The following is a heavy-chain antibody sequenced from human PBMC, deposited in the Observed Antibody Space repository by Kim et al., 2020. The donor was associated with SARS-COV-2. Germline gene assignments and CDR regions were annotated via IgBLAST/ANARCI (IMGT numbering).Heavy chain of an antibody. V-gene: IGHV3-23*01. CDR1: GFTFSTYA. Sequence: GGSLRLSCAASGFTFSTYAMSWVRQAPGKGLEWVSGISGSGGGTYYADSVKGRFTISRHNSKNTLYLQMNSLRADDTAVYYCAKESGSGGWYNFDFWGQGALVTVSA. CDR3: AKESGSGGWYNFDF. D-gene: IGHD6-19*01. CDR2: ISGSGGGT. J-gene: IGHJ4*02.